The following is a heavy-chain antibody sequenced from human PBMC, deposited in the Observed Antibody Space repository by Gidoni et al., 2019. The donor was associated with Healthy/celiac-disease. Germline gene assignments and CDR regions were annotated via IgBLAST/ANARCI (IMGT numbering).Heavy chain of an antibody. CDR3: ASDPAAIFLDY. D-gene: IGHD2-2*01. V-gene: IGHV1-69*01. J-gene: IGHJ4*02. Sequence: QVQLVQSGAEVKKPGSSVKVSCKASGGTFSSYAISWVRRAPGQGLEGMGGIIPILCTANYAQKFQGRVTITADESTSTAYMELSSLGSEDTAVYYCASDPAAIFLDYWGQGTLVTVSS. CDR1: GGTFSSYA. CDR2: IIPILCTA.